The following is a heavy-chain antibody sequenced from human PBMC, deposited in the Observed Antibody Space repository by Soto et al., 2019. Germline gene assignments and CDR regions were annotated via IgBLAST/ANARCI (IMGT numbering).Heavy chain of an antibody. CDR1: VGTFSDYN. Sequence: VQLVQSGAEVKRPGSSVKVSCKAPVGTFSDYNIAWVRQARGQGLEWMGRIIPKLGITNYAHKFQDRVRIAADKATSTAYMELTSLRYEDTAVYFCARVEGTRTTNFYHYMAVWGEGTSVTVS. CDR3: ARVEGTRTTNFYHYMAV. J-gene: IGHJ6*03. CDR2: IIPKLGIT. D-gene: IGHD2-8*01. V-gene: IGHV1-69*02.